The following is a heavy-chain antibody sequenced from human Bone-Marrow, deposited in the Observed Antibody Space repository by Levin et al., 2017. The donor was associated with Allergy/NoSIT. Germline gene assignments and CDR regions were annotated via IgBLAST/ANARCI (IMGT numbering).Heavy chain of an antibody. CDR1: GFIFSSYW. Sequence: GGSLRLSCVGSGFIFSSYWMHWVRQAPGKGLVWVSRINEDGSYTSDADSVKGRFTISRDNAKNTVYLQMNSLRVEDTAVYYCVSLSDLVGRTAFDIWGQGTMVTVSS. J-gene: IGHJ3*02. CDR2: INEDGSYT. CDR3: VSLSDLVGRTAFDI. D-gene: IGHD5-12*01. V-gene: IGHV3-74*01.